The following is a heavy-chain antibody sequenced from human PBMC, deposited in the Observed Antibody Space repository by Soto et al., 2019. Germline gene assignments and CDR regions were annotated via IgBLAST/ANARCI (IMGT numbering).Heavy chain of an antibody. V-gene: IGHV1-69*19. D-gene: IGHD2-21*01. J-gene: IGHJ6*02. Sequence: QVQLVQSGAEVKKPGSSVKVSCKASGGTFSSYAISWVRQAPGQGLEWMGGIIPIFGTANYAQKFQGRVTITANEAADTAYMELSNLRSVDTAVYYCESDLCGPPNYCYYYGMDVWGQGTTVTVSS. CDR2: IIPIFGTA. CDR1: GGTFSSYA. CDR3: ESDLCGPPNYCYYYGMDV.